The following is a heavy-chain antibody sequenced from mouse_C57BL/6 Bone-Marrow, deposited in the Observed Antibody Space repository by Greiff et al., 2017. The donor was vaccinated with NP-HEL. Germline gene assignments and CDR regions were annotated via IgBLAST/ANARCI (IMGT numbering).Heavy chain of an antibody. D-gene: IGHD1-1*01. CDR3: TRELLLGAMDY. Sequence: QVQLQQPGAELVKPGASVKLSCKASGYTFTSYWMQWVKQRPGQGLEWIGEIDPSDSYTHYYQKFKGKATLTVDTSSSTAYMQLSSLTSEDSAVYYCTRELLLGAMDYWGQGTSVTVSS. CDR2: IDPSDSYT. V-gene: IGHV1-50*01. J-gene: IGHJ4*01. CDR1: GYTFTSYW.